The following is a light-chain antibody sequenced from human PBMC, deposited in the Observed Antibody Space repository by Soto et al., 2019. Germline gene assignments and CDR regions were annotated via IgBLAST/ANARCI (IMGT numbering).Light chain of an antibody. CDR2: EGS. V-gene: IGLV2-14*02. CDR3: SSFTISRNTVI. J-gene: IGLJ2*01. Sequence: QSVLTQPASVSGSPGQSITISCTGTSSDIGGSILVSWYQQEPGKAPKLMIYEGSKRPSGVSNRFSGSKSGNTASLTISGLQAEDEADYYCSSFTISRNTVIFGGGTKLTVL. CDR1: SSDIGGSIL.